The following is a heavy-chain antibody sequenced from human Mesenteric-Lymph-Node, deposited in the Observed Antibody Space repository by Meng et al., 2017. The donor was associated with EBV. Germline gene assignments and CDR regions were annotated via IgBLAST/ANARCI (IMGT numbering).Heavy chain of an antibody. D-gene: IGHD1-26*01. J-gene: IGHJ4*02. CDR3: AREAVGATVDH. CDR1: GDSVSSRSYY. CDR2: IDYSGST. V-gene: IGHV4-61*01. Sequence: QVQLQESGPGQGKPSETLSLTCSVSGDSVSSRSYYWVWIRQPPGKGLEWIGYIDYSGSTTYKPSLKSRVTMSLDTSKNQFSLRLSSVTAADTAVYYCAREAVGATVDHWGQGTLVTVSS.